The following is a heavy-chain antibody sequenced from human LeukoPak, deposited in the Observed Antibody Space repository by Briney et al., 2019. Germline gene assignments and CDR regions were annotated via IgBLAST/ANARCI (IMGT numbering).Heavy chain of an antibody. Sequence: SETLSLTCTVSGGSIASYYWSWIRQPPGKGLEWIGSIYYSGSTNYNPSLKSRVTISVDTSKDQFSLKLSSVTAADTALYYCARENGYRYDYWGQGTLVTVSS. CDR2: IYYSGST. J-gene: IGHJ4*02. CDR3: ARENGYRYDY. CDR1: GGSIASYY. V-gene: IGHV4-59*01. D-gene: IGHD5-18*01.